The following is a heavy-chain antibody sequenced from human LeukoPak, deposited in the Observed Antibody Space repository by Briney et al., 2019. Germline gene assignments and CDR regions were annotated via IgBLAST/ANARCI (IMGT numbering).Heavy chain of an antibody. V-gene: IGHV3-23*01. CDR1: GFTFSSYS. D-gene: IGHD3-3*01. CDR3: AKRFPSYDFWSGELDY. Sequence: PGGSLRLSCAASGFTFSSYSMSWVRQAPGKWLEWVSSIIGSGGSTYYTDSVKGRFTISRDNSKNTLYLQMNSLRAEDTAVYYCAKRFPSYDFWSGELDYWGQGTLVTVSS. CDR2: IIGSGGST. J-gene: IGHJ4*02.